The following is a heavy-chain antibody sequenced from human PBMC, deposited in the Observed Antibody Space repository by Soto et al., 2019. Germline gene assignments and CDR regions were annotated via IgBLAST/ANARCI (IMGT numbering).Heavy chain of an antibody. Sequence: GGSLRLSCAASGFTFSSYAMSWVRQAPGKGLEWVSAISGSGGSTYYADSVKGRFTISRDNSKNTLYLQMNSLRAEDTAVYYCAKDHSGYDYVGPRDFDYWGQGTLVTVSS. J-gene: IGHJ4*02. CDR2: ISGSGGST. V-gene: IGHV3-23*01. D-gene: IGHD5-12*01. CDR1: GFTFSSYA. CDR3: AKDHSGYDYVGPRDFDY.